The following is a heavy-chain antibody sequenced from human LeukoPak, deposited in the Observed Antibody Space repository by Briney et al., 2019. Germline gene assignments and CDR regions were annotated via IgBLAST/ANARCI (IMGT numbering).Heavy chain of an antibody. J-gene: IGHJ4*02. CDR2: ISNSGGST. V-gene: IGHV3-23*01. CDR3: AKDGYVSWAYQLSHVDY. Sequence: GGSLRLSCAASAFTFSSYTMSWVRQAPGKGLEWVSAISNSGGSTYYADSVKGRFTISRDNSKNALYLQMNSLRAEDTAVYYCAKDGYVSWAYQLSHVDYGGQGTLVTVSA. D-gene: IGHD2-2*03. CDR1: AFTFSSYT.